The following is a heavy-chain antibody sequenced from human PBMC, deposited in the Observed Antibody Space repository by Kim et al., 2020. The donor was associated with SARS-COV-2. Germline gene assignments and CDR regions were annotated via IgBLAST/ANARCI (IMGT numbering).Heavy chain of an antibody. V-gene: IGHV1-69*13. CDR3: ARDPLAYCGGDCWGAEPGYYYYGMDV. Sequence: SVKVSCKASGGTFSSYAISWVRQAPGQGLEWMGGIIPIFGTANYAQKFQGRVTITADESTSTAYMELSSLRSEDTAVYYCARDPLAYCGGDCWGAEPGYYYYGMDVWGQGTTVTVSS. CDR1: GGTFSSYA. CDR2: IIPIFGTA. J-gene: IGHJ6*02. D-gene: IGHD2-21*02.